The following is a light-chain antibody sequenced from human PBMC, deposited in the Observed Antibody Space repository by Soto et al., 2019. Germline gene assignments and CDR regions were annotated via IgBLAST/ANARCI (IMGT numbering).Light chain of an antibody. CDR2: AAS. J-gene: IGKJ5*01. CDR3: QQLHDYPIT. CDR1: QGIDSS. V-gene: IGKV1-9*01. Sequence: ILLTQSPSSLSASXXXXXXXXXXASQGIDSSFAWYQQKPGKAPKLLIYAASSLQSGVPSRFSGSGSGTDFTLTISSLQPEDFATYYCQQLHDYPITFGQGTRLEIK.